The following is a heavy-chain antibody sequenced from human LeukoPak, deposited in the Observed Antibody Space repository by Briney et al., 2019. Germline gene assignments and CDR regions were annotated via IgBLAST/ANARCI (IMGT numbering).Heavy chain of an antibody. D-gene: IGHD6-19*01. Sequence: GRSLRLSCAASGFTFSSYGMHWVRQAPGKGLEWVAVISYDGSNKYYADSVKGRFTISRDNSKNTLYLQMNSLRAEDTAVYYCRAVAGTDYYYGMDVWGQGTTVTISS. CDR1: GFTFSSYG. J-gene: IGHJ6*02. V-gene: IGHV3-30*03. CDR3: RAVAGTDYYYGMDV. CDR2: ISYDGSNK.